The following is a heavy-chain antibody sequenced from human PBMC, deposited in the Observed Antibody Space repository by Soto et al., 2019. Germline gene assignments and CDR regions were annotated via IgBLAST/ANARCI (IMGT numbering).Heavy chain of an antibody. D-gene: IGHD2-2*01. CDR3: ARLKGAYFISTYNWFDP. J-gene: IGHJ5*02. Sequence: QLQLQESGPGLVKPSETLSLTCNVSGGSISSSSYYWGWIRQPPGKGLEWIGSIYYTGTTYYNPSLKSRVTISVDTSNNHFSLKLSSVTAADTSVYHCARLKGAYFISTYNWFDPWGQGIQVTVSS. CDR1: GGSISSSSYY. CDR2: IYYTGTT. V-gene: IGHV4-39*02.